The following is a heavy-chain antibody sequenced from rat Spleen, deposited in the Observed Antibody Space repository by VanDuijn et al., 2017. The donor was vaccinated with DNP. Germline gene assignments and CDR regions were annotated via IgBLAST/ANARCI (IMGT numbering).Heavy chain of an antibody. CDR1: GYSINRSYR. J-gene: IGHJ2*01. CDR2: INSAGST. D-gene: IGHD1-6*01. Sequence: EVQLQESGPGLVKPSQSLSLTCSVTGYSINRSYRWNWIRKFPGNKLEWMGYINSAGSTNYSPSLKSRISITRDTSKNQFFLQMNSVTTEDTATYYCAREVYYGWDYWGQGVMVTVSS. CDR3: AREVYYGWDY. V-gene: IGHV3-3*01.